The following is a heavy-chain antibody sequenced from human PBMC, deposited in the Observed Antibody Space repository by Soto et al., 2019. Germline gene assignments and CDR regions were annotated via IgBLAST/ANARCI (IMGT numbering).Heavy chain of an antibody. J-gene: IGHJ4*01. CDR2: ISGNSGKT. CDR3: AKLGFVLMELYYFHQ. V-gene: IGHV3-23*01. Sequence: GGSLRLSCTASGFTFSSYAMSWVRQAPGKELEWVSTISGNSGKTNYAESVKGRFSISRDNSKNTVHLQLDSLRAEDTAVYFCAKLGFVLMELYYFHQWGHGTLVTVSS. CDR1: GFTFSSYA. D-gene: IGHD2-8*01.